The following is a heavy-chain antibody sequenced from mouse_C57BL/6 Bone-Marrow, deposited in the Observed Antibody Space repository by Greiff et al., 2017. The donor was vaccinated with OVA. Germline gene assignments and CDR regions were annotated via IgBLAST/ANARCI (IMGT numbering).Heavy chain of an antibody. V-gene: IGHV7-3*01. J-gene: IGHJ2*01. D-gene: IGHD1-1*01. Sequence: EVKLVESGGGLVQPGGSLSLSCAASGFTFTDYYMSWVRQPPGKALEWVGFIRNKANGYTTEYSASVKGRFTISRDNSQSILYLQMNALRAEVSATYYCARGYYGSKDYWGQGTTLTVSS. CDR1: GFTFTDYY. CDR3: ARGYYGSKDY. CDR2: IRNKANGYTT.